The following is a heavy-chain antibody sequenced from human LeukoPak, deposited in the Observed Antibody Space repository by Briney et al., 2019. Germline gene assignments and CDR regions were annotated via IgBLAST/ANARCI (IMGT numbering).Heavy chain of an antibody. Sequence: ASVKVSCKASGYTFTSYYMHWVRQAPGQGLEWMGIINPSGGSTSYAQKFQGRVTMTRDTSTSTVYKELSSLRSEDTAVYYCARDGYYDSSGYYYYYYYYMDVWGKGTTVTISS. CDR2: INPSGGST. J-gene: IGHJ6*03. V-gene: IGHV1-46*01. CDR3: ARDGYYDSSGYYYYYYYYMDV. CDR1: GYTFTSYY. D-gene: IGHD3-22*01.